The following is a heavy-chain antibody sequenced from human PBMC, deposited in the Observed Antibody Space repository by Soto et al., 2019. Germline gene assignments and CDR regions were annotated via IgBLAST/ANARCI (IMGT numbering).Heavy chain of an antibody. CDR3: TTVFGAAAGMNYYYYGMDV. J-gene: IGHJ6*02. V-gene: IGHV3-15*01. CDR2: IKSKTDGGTT. CDR1: GFTFSNAW. D-gene: IGHD6-13*01. Sequence: PGGSLRLSCAASGFTFSNAWMSWVRQAPGKGLEWVGRIKSKTDGGTTDYAAPVKGRFTISRDDSKNTLYLQMNSLKTEDTAVYYCTTVFGAAAGMNYYYYGMDVWGQGTTVTVSS.